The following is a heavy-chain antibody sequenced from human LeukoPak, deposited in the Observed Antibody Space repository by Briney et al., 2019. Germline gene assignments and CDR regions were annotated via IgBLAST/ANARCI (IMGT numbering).Heavy chain of an antibody. CDR2: IYSSGST. Sequence: SETLSLTCTVSGGSITSRNYYWGWIRQPPGKGLEWIGSIYSSGSTYYNPSLKSRVTISVDTSKNQFSLKLSSVTAADTAVYYCAGGRDWFDPWGQGTLVTVSS. V-gene: IGHV4-39*07. J-gene: IGHJ5*02. CDR1: GGSITSRNYY. CDR3: AGGRDWFDP. D-gene: IGHD3-16*01.